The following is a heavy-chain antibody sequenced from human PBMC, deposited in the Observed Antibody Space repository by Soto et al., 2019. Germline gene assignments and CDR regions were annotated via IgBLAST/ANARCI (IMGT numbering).Heavy chain of an antibody. V-gene: IGHV1-2*02. Sequence: ASVKVSCKASGYTFTGYYVLWVRQAPGQGPECMGWINPYTGGTNYAQKFQGRVTMTRDTSISTAYMELSKLTSDDTAVYYCATQFHHCGGDCYRGPVFGIDVWGQGTPVTVSS. CDR3: ATQFHHCGGDCYRGPVFGIDV. CDR1: GYTFTGYY. J-gene: IGHJ6*02. D-gene: IGHD2-21*02. CDR2: INPYTGGT.